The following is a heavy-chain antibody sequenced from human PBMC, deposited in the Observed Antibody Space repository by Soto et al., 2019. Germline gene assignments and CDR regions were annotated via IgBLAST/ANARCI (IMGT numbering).Heavy chain of an antibody. V-gene: IGHV1-18*01. D-gene: IGHD3-10*01. CDR3: ARDARLTRRGTLSWFDP. Sequence: ASVKVSCKASGYTFTSYGISWVRQAPGQGLEWMGWISAYNGNTNYAQKLQGRVTMTTDTSTSTAYMELRSLRSDDTAVYYCARDARLTRRGTLSWFDPWGQGTLVTVSS. J-gene: IGHJ5*02. CDR1: GYTFTSYG. CDR2: ISAYNGNT.